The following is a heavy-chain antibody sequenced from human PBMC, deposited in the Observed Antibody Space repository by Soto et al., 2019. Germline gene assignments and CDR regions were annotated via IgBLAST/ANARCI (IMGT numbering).Heavy chain of an antibody. Sequence: QVQLQESGPGLVKPSQTLSLTCTVSGGSISSGDYYWSWLRQPPGKRLEWIGYIYYSGSTYYNPSLKSRGTISVDTSKNQFALELSFVTAADTAVYYCARGGGDFWSGYYGYWGQGTLVTVSS. V-gene: IGHV4-30-4*01. J-gene: IGHJ4*02. CDR1: GGSISSGDYY. CDR2: IYYSGST. D-gene: IGHD3-3*01. CDR3: ARGGGDFWSGYYGY.